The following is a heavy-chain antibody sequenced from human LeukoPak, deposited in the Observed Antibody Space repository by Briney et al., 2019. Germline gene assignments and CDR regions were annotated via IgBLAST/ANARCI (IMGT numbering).Heavy chain of an antibody. Sequence: SQTLSLTCTVSGGSISSGSYYWSWIRQPAGKGLEWIGRIYTSGSTNYNPSLKSRVTITVDTSQNQFSLKLSSVTAADTAVYYCARSERITMVRGVIIKTTYYMDVWGKGTTVTISS. CDR2: IYTSGST. D-gene: IGHD3-10*01. CDR3: ARSERITMVRGVIIKTTYYMDV. J-gene: IGHJ6*03. V-gene: IGHV4-61*02. CDR1: GGSISSGSYY.